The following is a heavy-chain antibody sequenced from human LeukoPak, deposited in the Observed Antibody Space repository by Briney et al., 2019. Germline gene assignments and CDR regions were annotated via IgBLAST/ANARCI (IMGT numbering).Heavy chain of an antibody. D-gene: IGHD3-22*01. V-gene: IGHV4-39*01. J-gene: IGHJ4*02. Sequence: SETLSLTCTVSGGSIISSIYFWGWIRQPPGKGLEWIGSIYYSGSTYYNPSLKSRVTISVDTSKNQFSLKLSSVTAADTAVFYCAIGSRYSDSSRYYFDYWGQGTLVTVSS. CDR2: IYYSGST. CDR1: GGSIISSIYF. CDR3: AIGSRYSDSSRYYFDY.